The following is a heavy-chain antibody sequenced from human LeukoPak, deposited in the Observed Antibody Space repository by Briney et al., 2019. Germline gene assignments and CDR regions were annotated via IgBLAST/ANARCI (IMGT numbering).Heavy chain of an antibody. V-gene: IGHV3-30*02. CDR1: GFSFSYYG. CDR2: IRFEGNEK. J-gene: IGHJ5*02. CDR3: AKDLMRDRWFGES. D-gene: IGHD3-10*01. Sequence: PGGSLRLSCAAFGFSFSYYGMRWVRQASGKGLEWVAFIRFEGNEKFYADSVKGRFRISRDNSKNTLYLEMNSLRGEDTAVYYCAKDLMRDRWFGESWGQGTLVTVSS.